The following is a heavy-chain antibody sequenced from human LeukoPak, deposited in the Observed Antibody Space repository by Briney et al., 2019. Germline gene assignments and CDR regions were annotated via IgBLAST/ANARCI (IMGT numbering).Heavy chain of an antibody. CDR3: ARSSRVGANYYYYYMDV. CDR2: INWNGGST. J-gene: IGHJ6*03. CDR1: GFTFSSYS. D-gene: IGHD1-26*01. V-gene: IGHV3-20*04. Sequence: GGSLRLSCAASGFTFSSYSMNWVRQAPGKGLEWVSGINWNGGSTGYADSVKGRFTISRDNAKNSLYLQMNSLRAEDTALYYCARSSRVGANYYYYYMDVWGKGTTVTVSS.